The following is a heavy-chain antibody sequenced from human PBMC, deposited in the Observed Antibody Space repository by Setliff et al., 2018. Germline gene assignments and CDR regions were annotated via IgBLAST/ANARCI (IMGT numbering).Heavy chain of an antibody. J-gene: IGHJ3*02. V-gene: IGHV1-69*05. Sequence: GASVKVSCKTSGGTFSTFGIHWVRQAPGQGLVWMGGINPIFGTAHYAQKFQGRVTMTTDTSTSTAYMELRSLRSDDTAVYYCARDLDYQYYYDSSGRDAFDIWGQGTMVTVSS. CDR3: ARDLDYQYYYDSSGRDAFDI. D-gene: IGHD3-22*01. CDR2: INPIFGTA. CDR1: GGTFSTFG.